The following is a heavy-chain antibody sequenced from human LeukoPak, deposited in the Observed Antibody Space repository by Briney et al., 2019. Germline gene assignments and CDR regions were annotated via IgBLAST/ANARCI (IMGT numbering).Heavy chain of an antibody. CDR2: INHSGST. J-gene: IGHJ5*02. CDR3: ARGELGYCSGGSCYSGINWFDP. V-gene: IGHV4-34*01. CDR1: GGSFSGYY. D-gene: IGHD2-15*01. Sequence: PSETLSLTCAGFGGSFSGYYWSWIRQPPGKGLEWIGEINHSGSTNYNSSLKSRVTISVDTYKDQFSLKLNSVTAADTAVYYCARGELGYCSGGSCYSGINWFDPWGQGTLVSVSS.